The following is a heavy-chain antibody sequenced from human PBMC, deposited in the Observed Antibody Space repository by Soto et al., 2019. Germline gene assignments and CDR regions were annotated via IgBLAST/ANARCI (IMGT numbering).Heavy chain of an antibody. D-gene: IGHD2-2*01. V-gene: IGHV4-59*01. J-gene: IGHJ4*02. CDR1: GGSISSYY. Sequence: SETLSLTCTVSGGSISSYYWSWIRQPPGKGLEWIGYIYYSGSTNYNPSLKSRVTISVDTSKNQFSLKLSSVTAADTAVYYCARDRAAMGYWGQGTLVTVSS. CDR3: ARDRAAMGY. CDR2: IYYSGST.